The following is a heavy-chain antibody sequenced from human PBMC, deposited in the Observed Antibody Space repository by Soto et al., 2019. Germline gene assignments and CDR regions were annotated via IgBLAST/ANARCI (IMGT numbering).Heavy chain of an antibody. D-gene: IGHD2-2*01. Sequence: SETLSLTCTVSGDSISRYYWSWSLQPPGKGLEWIGFIHYSGNTKYNTSLTSRVTILLDTSKNQFSLKLSSVTAADTAVYYCARQRDQYCYSTSCHNPYYFDYWGQGTLVTVSS. V-gene: IGHV4-59*08. CDR1: GDSISRYY. CDR2: IHYSGNT. J-gene: IGHJ4*02. CDR3: ARQRDQYCYSTSCHNPYYFDY.